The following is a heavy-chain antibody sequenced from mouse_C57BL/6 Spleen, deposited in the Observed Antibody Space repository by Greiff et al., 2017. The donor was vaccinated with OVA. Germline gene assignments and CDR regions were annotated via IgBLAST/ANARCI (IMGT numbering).Heavy chain of an antibody. CDR1: GYTFTSYW. J-gene: IGHJ2*01. Sequence: QVQLKQPGAELVMPGASVKLSCKASGYTFTSYWMHWVKQRPGQGLEWIGEIDPSDSYTNYNQKFKGKSTLTVDKSSSTAYMQLSSLTSEDSAVYYCARSGITTVPYYFDYWGQGTTLTVSS. V-gene: IGHV1-69*01. CDR3: ARSGITTVPYYFDY. D-gene: IGHD1-1*01. CDR2: IDPSDSYT.